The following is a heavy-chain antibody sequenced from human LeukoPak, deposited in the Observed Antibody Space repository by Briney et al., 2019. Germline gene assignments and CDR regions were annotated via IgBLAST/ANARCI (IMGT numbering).Heavy chain of an antibody. CDR2: IMKDGSEK. CDR3: ARALDSSSSRYQAFEE. D-gene: IGHD2-2*01. J-gene: IGHJ4*02. CDR1: GFTFSLYW. Sequence: GGSLRLSCAASGFTFSLYWMNWVRQAPGKGLEWVASIMKDGSEKYYVDSVKGRFTISRDNAKSSLYLQMNSLRAEDTAVYYCARALDSSSSRYQAFEEWGQGTLVTVSS. V-gene: IGHV3-7*01.